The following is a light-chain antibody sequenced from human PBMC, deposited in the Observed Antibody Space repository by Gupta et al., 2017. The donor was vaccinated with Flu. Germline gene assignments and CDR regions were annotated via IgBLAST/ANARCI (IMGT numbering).Light chain of an antibody. Sequence: QSALTPPASVSGSPGQSITISCTGSYGDIGSSTYVSWYQQQPGRAPRLIIYSVSFRPSGISSRFSGSKSGDTASLTISGLQAEDEADYHCASYTATSTYVLFGGGTKVTVL. J-gene: IGLJ2*01. CDR3: ASYTATSTYVL. CDR2: SVS. V-gene: IGLV2-14*01. CDR1: YGDIGSSTY.